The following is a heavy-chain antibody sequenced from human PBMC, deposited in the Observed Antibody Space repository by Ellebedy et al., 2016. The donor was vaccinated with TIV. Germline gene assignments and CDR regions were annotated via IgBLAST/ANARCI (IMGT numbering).Heavy chain of an antibody. CDR1: GFSFRNYW. J-gene: IGHJ5*02. D-gene: IGHD4-17*01. Sequence: PGGSLRLSCAASGFSFRNYWMGWVRQAPGKGLEWVANIYQDGSGRYYVDSVKGRFTISRDNANNLLFLQMNSLRAEDTAVYYCARRGSYGDYAVQVNSWFDTWGQGTLVTVSS. CDR3: ARRGSYGDYAVQVNSWFDT. V-gene: IGHV3-7*01. CDR2: IYQDGSGR.